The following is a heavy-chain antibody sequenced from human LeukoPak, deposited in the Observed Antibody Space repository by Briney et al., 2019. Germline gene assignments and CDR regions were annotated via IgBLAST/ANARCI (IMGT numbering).Heavy chain of an antibody. D-gene: IGHD2-2*01. J-gene: IGHJ5*02. CDR3: ARNPVPAAMLGWFDP. Sequence: GASVKVSCKASGYALTDYYMHWVRQAPGQGLEWMGRINPNSGGTNYAQKFQGRVTMTRDTSISTVYMELSRLRSDDTAVYYCARNPVPAAMLGWFDPWGQGTLVTVSS. CDR1: GYALTDYY. CDR2: INPNSGGT. V-gene: IGHV1-2*06.